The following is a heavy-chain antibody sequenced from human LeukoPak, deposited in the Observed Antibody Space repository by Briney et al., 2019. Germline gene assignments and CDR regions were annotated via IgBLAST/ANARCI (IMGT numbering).Heavy chain of an antibody. CDR3: ARGGSSSSGAIGDY. J-gene: IGHJ4*02. D-gene: IGHD6-6*01. V-gene: IGHV3-48*02. CDR1: GFTFSSYS. Sequence: GGSLRLSCAASGFTFSSYSMNWVRQAPGKGLEWVSYISSSSSTIYYADSVKGRFTISRDNAKNPLYLQMNSLRDEDTAVYYCARGGSSSSGAIGDYWGQGTLVTVSS. CDR2: ISSSSSTI.